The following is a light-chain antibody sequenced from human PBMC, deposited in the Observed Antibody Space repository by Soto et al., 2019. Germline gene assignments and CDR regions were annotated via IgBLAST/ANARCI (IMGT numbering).Light chain of an antibody. J-gene: IGLJ1*01. V-gene: IGLV2-14*01. CDR2: GVS. CDR1: SSDIGGYNY. Sequence: QSALTQPASVSGSPGQSITISCTGTSSDIGGYNYVSWYQQHPGKAPKLLIYGVSNRPSGVSDRFSGSKSGNTASLTISGLQAEDEADYYCCSYAGSYTLYVFGTGTKLTVL. CDR3: CSYAGSYTLYV.